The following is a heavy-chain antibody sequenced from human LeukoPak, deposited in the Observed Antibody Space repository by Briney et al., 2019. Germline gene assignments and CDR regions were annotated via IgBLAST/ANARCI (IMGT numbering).Heavy chain of an antibody. D-gene: IGHD3-10*01. Sequence: GGSLRLSCAASGFTFSNYAMTWVRQAPGKGLEWVSTISASGGSTYYADSVKGRSTISRDNSKNTLYLQMNSLRAEDTAVYYCAKQGGYFGSGREYYFDYWGQGTLVTVSS. CDR3: AKQGGYFGSGREYYFDY. CDR1: GFTFSNYA. CDR2: ISASGGST. J-gene: IGHJ4*02. V-gene: IGHV3-23*01.